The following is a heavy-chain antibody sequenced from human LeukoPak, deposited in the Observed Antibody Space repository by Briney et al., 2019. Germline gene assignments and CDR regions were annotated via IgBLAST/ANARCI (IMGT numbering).Heavy chain of an antibody. CDR3: ARDSTSVGAFDP. V-gene: IGHV3-11*01. CDR1: GFTFSDYY. J-gene: IGHJ5*02. CDR2: ISSSGSTK. Sequence: PGGSLRLSCAASGFTFSDYYMSWIRQAPGKGLVWVSYISSSGSTKYYADSVKGRFTVSRDNAKNSLDLQMNSLRADDTAVYYCARDSTSVGAFDPWGQGALVTVSS.